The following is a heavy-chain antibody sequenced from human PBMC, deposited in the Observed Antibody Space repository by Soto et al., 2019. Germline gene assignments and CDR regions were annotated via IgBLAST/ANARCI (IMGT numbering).Heavy chain of an antibody. CDR2: IYPGDSDT. CDR1: GYTFTNYW. V-gene: IGHV5-51*01. J-gene: IGHJ6*02. CDR3: AASIFYYGMDV. Sequence: ESLKISCKSSGYTFTNYWIGWVRQMPGKGPEWMGIIYPGDSDTKYNPSFQGQVTISADKSITTTYLQWSSLKASDTAIYYCAASIFYYGMDVWGQGTTVTVSS.